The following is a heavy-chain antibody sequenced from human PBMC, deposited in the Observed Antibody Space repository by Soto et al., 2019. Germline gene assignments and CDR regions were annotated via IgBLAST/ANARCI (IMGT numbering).Heavy chain of an antibody. CDR2: MNPNSGNT. V-gene: IGHV1-8*01. D-gene: IGHD3-3*01. CDR1: GYTFTSYD. J-gene: IGHJ4*02. CDR3: ATGITIFGVVAG. Sequence: QVPLVQSGAEVKKPGASLKVSCKASGYTFTSYDINWVRQATGQGLEWMGWMNPNSGNTGYAQKFQGRVTMTRNTSISTAYMELSRLRAENTAVYYCATGITIFGVVAGCGQGTLGTVSS.